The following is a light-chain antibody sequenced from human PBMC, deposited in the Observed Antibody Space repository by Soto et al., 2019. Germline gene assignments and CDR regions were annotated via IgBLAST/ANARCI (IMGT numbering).Light chain of an antibody. CDR1: SSNTGAGYD. J-gene: IGLJ3*02. CDR3: QSYDDSLSCSV. V-gene: IGLV1-40*01. CDR2: GNT. Sequence: QSVLTQPPSVSGAPGQRVTISCTGSSSNTGAGYDVHWYQQLPGTAPKLLIYGNTNRLSGVPDRFSGSKSDTSASLAITGLQAEDEADYYCQSYDDSLSCSVFGGGTKVTVL.